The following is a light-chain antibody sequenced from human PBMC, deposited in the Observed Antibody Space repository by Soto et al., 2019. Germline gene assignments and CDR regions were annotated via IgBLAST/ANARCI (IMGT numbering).Light chain of an antibody. J-gene: IGKJ1*01. Sequence: DIQVTQSPSSLSASVGDRVTITCRASQNINNYLNWCQQKPGKVPKLLIFDVSILASGVPSRFSGSGSGTEFTLTISSLQPEDFATYSCQQYYISWSFGQGTKVDIK. CDR2: DVS. CDR3: QQYYISWS. V-gene: IGKV1-39*01. CDR1: QNINNY.